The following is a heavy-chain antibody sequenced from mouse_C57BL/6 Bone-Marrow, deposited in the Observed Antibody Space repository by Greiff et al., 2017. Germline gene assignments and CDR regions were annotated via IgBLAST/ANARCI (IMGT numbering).Heavy chain of an antibody. CDR2: IRSKSNNYAT. CDR3: VRHGGSSYGGNAMDY. Sequence: EVKLMESGGGLVQPKGSLKLSCAASGFSFNTYAMNWVRQAPGKGLEWVARIRSKSNNYATYYADSVKDRFTISRDDSESMLYLQMNNLKTEDTAMYYCVRHGGSSYGGNAMDYWGQGTSVTVSS. J-gene: IGHJ4*01. CDR1: GFSFNTYA. D-gene: IGHD1-1*01. V-gene: IGHV10-1*01.